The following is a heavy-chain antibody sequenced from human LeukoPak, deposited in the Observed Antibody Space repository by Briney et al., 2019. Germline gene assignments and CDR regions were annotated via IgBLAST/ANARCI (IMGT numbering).Heavy chain of an antibody. D-gene: IGHD3-22*01. CDR2: ISYDGSNK. V-gene: IGHV3-30-3*01. CDR1: GFTFSSYA. CDR3: ARDIYDSSGSHY. J-gene: IGHJ4*02. Sequence: GRSLRLSCAASGFTFSSYAMHWVRQAPGKGLEWVAVISYDGSNKYYADSVKGRFTISRDNSKNTLYLQMNSLRAEDTAVYYCARDIYDSSGSHYWGQGTLVTVSS.